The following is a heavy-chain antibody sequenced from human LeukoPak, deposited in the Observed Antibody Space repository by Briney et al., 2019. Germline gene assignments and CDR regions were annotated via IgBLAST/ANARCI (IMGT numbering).Heavy chain of an antibody. Sequence: PGGSLRLSCAASGFTFSSYSMNWVRQAPGKGLEWVSSISSASGYIYYADSLQGRFTISREHSKNSLYLQMNSLRAEDTAVYSCAREIVSSASFDYWGQGTLVTVSS. CDR3: AREIVSSASFDY. CDR2: ISSASGYI. D-gene: IGHD3-22*01. CDR1: GFTFSSYS. J-gene: IGHJ4*02. V-gene: IGHV3-21*01.